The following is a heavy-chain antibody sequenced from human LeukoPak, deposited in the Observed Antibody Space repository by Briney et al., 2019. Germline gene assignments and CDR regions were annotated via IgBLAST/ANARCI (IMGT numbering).Heavy chain of an antibody. D-gene: IGHD4/OR15-4a*01. CDR1: GFTFSSYS. V-gene: IGHV3-21*01. CDR3: ARGSAMVNDY. CDR2: ISSSSSYI. Sequence: PGGSLRLSCAASGFTFSSYSMNWVRQAPGKGREWVSSISSSSSYIYYADSVKGRFTISRDNAKNSLYLQMNSLRAEDTAVYYCARGSAMVNDYWGQGTLVTVSS. J-gene: IGHJ4*02.